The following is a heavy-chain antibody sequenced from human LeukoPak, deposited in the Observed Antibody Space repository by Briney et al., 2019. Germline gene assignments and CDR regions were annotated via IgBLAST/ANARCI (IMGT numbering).Heavy chain of an antibody. J-gene: IGHJ4*02. CDR3: AKEGPMIVADY. D-gene: IGHD3-22*01. Sequence: PGGSLRLSCAASGFTFTNYAMYWVRQAPGKGLEWVAVISYDENNKYYADSVEGRFTISRDNSKNTLYLQMSSLRAEDTAVYYCAKEGPMIVADYWGQGTLVTVSS. CDR1: GFTFTNYA. V-gene: IGHV3-30-3*01. CDR2: ISYDENNK.